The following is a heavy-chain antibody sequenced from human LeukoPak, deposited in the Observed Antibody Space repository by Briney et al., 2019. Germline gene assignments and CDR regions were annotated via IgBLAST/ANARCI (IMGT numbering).Heavy chain of an antibody. CDR1: GGSISSSKFY. V-gene: IGHV4-39*02. Sequence: SETLSLTCTVSGGSISSSKFYWAWIRQPPGKGLAWIGSFDYSGSTYYNPSLKSRVTISVDTSKNQFSLNLNSVTAADTAVYYCARESSSWYFFDYWGQGTLVTVSS. CDR2: FDYSGST. J-gene: IGHJ4*02. CDR3: ARESSSWYFFDY. D-gene: IGHD6-13*01.